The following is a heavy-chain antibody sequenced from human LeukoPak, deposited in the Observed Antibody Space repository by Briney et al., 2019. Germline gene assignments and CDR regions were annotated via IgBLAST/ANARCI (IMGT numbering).Heavy chain of an antibody. CDR2: IYYSGST. CDR1: GGSISSGGYD. D-gene: IGHD6-6*01. Sequence: PSQTLSLTCTVSGGSISSGGYDWSWIRQHPGKGLEWIGYIYYSGSTYYNPSLKSRVTISVDTSKNQFSLKLSSVTAADTAVYYCARDTEYLDVWGQGTTVTVSS. J-gene: IGHJ6*02. V-gene: IGHV4-31*03. CDR3: ARDTEYLDV.